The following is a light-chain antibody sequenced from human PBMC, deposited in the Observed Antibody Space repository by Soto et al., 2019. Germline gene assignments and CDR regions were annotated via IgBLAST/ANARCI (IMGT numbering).Light chain of an antibody. CDR3: TSYTSSSTYV. V-gene: IGLV2-14*01. CDR2: DVS. Sequence: HSVLTQAASVSGSPGQSITISCTGTSSDVGGYNYVSWYQQHPGKAPKLMIYDVSNRPSGVSNRFSGSKSGNTASLTISGLQAEDEADYYCTSYTSSSTYVFGPGTKVTVL. CDR1: SSDVGGYNY. J-gene: IGLJ1*01.